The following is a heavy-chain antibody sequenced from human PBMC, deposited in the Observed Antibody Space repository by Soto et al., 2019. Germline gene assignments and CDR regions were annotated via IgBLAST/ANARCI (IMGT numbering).Heavy chain of an antibody. CDR2: INAGNGST. V-gene: IGHV1-3*01. D-gene: IGHD6-19*01. J-gene: IGHJ6*02. Sequence: ASVKVSCKASGYTFTSYAMHWVRQAPGQRLEWMGWINAGNGSTKYSQKFQGRVTITRDTSASTAYMELSSLKTEDTAVYYCTRDSALDSSGWSHYYYYGMDVWGQGTTVTVS. CDR1: GYTFTSYA. CDR3: TRDSALDSSGWSHYYYYGMDV.